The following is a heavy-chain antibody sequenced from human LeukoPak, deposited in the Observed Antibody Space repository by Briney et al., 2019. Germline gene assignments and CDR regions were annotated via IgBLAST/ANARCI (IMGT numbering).Heavy chain of an antibody. D-gene: IGHD3-10*01. Sequence: PGGSLRLSCAASGFTFSSYGMHWVRQAPGKGLEWVAFIRYDGSNKYYADSVKGRFTISRDNSKNTLYLQMNSLRAEDTAGYYCAKDSTMVRGSVYYYYYMDVWGKGTTVTISS. J-gene: IGHJ6*03. V-gene: IGHV3-30*02. CDR3: AKDSTMVRGSVYYYYYMDV. CDR1: GFTFSSYG. CDR2: IRYDGSNK.